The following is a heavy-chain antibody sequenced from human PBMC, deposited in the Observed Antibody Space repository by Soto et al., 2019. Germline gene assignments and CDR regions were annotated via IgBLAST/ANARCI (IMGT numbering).Heavy chain of an antibody. CDR1: GFTFSSYS. D-gene: IGHD3-10*01. V-gene: IGHV3-48*02. J-gene: IGHJ3*02. CDR2: ISSSSSTI. Sequence: GGSLRLSCAASGFTFSSYSMNWVRQAPGKGLEWVSYISSSSSTIYYADSVKGRFTISRDNAKNSLYLQMNSLRDEDTAVYYCAVISGGSDPYDAFDIWGQGTMVTVSS. CDR3: AVISGGSDPYDAFDI.